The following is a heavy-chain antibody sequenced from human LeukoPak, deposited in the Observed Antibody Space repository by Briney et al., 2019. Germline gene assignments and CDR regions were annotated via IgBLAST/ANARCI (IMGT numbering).Heavy chain of an antibody. D-gene: IGHD2-21*02. Sequence: GESLKISCKGSGYSFTSYWIGWGRQMPGKGLEWMGLINAGDSDTRYSPSFQGQVTISVDKSISTTYLQWSSLRASDTAMYYCARQGRYVTLDYWGQGTLVTVSS. V-gene: IGHV5-51*01. J-gene: IGHJ4*02. CDR3: ARQGRYVTLDY. CDR1: GYSFTSYW. CDR2: INAGDSDT.